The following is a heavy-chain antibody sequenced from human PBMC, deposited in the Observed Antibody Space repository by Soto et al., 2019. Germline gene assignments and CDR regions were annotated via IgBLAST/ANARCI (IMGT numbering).Heavy chain of an antibody. CDR3: ARAGGYVDSYLSGFNY. D-gene: IGHD3-10*01. Sequence: SETLSLTCAVSGDSNRTRYWWTWVRRPPGRELQWIGEVNHSGTANYNPSLKSRITISLDTSKNQFSLKLSSVTAADTAVYYCARAGGYVDSYLSGFNYWGQGALVTVSS. CDR1: GDSNRTRYW. J-gene: IGHJ4*02. CDR2: VNHSGTA. V-gene: IGHV4-4*02.